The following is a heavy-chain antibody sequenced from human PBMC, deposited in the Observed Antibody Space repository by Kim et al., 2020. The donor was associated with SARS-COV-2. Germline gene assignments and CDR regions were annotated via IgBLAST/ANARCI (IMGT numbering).Heavy chain of an antibody. J-gene: IGHJ6*02. CDR1: GGSFSGYY. CDR2: INHSGST. Sequence: SETLSLTCAVYGGSFSGYYWSWIRQPPGKGLEWIGEINHSGSTNYNPSLKSRVTISVDTSKNQFSPKLSSVTAADTAVYYCARGSVVGAENDYYYYGMDVWGQGTTVTVSS. D-gene: IGHD1-26*01. CDR3: ARGSVVGAENDYYYYGMDV. V-gene: IGHV4-34*01.